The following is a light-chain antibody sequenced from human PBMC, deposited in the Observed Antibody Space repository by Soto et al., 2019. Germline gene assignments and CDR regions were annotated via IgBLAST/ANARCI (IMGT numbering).Light chain of an antibody. Sequence: VLTQSPAALSVSPGERATLSCRARQSVSSNLAWYQLKPGQAPRLLIYGASTRATGIPARFSGSGSGTEFTLTISSLQSEDFAVYYCQQYNNWPQTFGPGTKVDIK. V-gene: IGKV3-15*01. CDR3: QQYNNWPQT. CDR1: QSVSSN. CDR2: GAS. J-gene: IGKJ1*01.